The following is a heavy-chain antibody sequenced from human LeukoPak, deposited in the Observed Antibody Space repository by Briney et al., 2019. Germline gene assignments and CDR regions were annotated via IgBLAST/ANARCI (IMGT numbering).Heavy chain of an antibody. V-gene: IGHV3-23*01. Sequence: GGSLRLSCAASGFTFSSYSMNWVRQAPGKGLGWVSAISGSGGSTYYADSVKGRFTISRDNSKNTLYLQMNSLRAEDTAVYYCANQAGKTEPFDYWGQGTLVTVSS. D-gene: IGHD1-14*01. J-gene: IGHJ4*02. CDR3: ANQAGKTEPFDY. CDR2: ISGSGGST. CDR1: GFTFSSYS.